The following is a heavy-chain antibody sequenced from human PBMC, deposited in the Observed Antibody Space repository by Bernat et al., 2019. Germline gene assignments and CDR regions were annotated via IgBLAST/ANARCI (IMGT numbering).Heavy chain of an antibody. D-gene: IGHD6-19*01. J-gene: IGHJ3*02. CDR1: DFTFTNAW. Sequence: EVQLVESGGGLIEPGGSLRLSCAVSDFTFTNAWMNWVRQAPGKGLEWVGRIKSETDGGTTDYPASVKGRFSISRDDSNTTLYLQMNSLKTEDTAVYYCTTDRMHTSAWSEAFDIWGQGTMVTVSS. CDR2: IKSETDGGTT. CDR3: TTDRMHTSAWSEAFDI. V-gene: IGHV3-15*07.